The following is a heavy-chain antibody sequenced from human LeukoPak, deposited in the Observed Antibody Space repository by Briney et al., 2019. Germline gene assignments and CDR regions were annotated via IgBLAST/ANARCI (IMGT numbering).Heavy chain of an antibody. CDR2: ISANNGNI. D-gene: IGHD6-13*01. CDR1: GYTFTSYG. Sequence: ASVKVSCKASGYTFTSYGISWVRQAPGQGLEWMGWISANNGNINYAQKFQGRVTMTTDTSTSTVYMELRSLRSEDTAVYYCARERGLAAAGIRYYYGMDVWGQGTTVTVSS. V-gene: IGHV1-18*01. CDR3: ARERGLAAAGIRYYYGMDV. J-gene: IGHJ6*02.